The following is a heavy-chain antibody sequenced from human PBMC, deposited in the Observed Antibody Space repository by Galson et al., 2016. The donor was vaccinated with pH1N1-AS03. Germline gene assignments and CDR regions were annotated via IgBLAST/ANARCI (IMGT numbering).Heavy chain of an antibody. CDR1: GFSHSASGVA. D-gene: IGHD4-23*01. V-gene: IGHV2-5*02. Sequence: PALVNPTQTLTLTCTLSGFSHSASGVAVAWIRQPPGKALEWLALIYWDDDTRYSPSLMDKLTITKDSSTNQVVLTMTNMDPVETATYSCAHRHGVNSLYFGYWGPGTLVTVSS. CDR3: AHRHGVNSLYFGY. J-gene: IGHJ4*02. CDR2: IYWDDDT.